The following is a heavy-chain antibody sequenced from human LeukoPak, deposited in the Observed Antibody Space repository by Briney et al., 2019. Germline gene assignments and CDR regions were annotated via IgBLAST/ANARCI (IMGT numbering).Heavy chain of an antibody. J-gene: IGHJ4*02. CDR2: ISGSGGST. CDR3: ARVGGSYVYYFDY. D-gene: IGHD1-26*01. CDR1: GFTFSSYA. Sequence: GGSLRLSCAASGFTFSSYAMSWVRQAPGKGLEWVSAISGSGGSTYYADSVKGRFTISRDNAKNSLYLQMNSLRAEDTAVYYCARVGGSYVYYFDYWGQGTLVTVST. V-gene: IGHV3-23*01.